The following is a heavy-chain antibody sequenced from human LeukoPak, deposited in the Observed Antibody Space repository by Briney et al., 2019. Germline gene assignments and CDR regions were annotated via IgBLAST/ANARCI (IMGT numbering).Heavy chain of an antibody. J-gene: IGHJ4*02. CDR1: GASISSSTYY. CDR2: VNYAVNT. D-gene: IGHD1-26*01. V-gene: IGHV4-39*01. CDR3: ARHLGPYSASYLDY. Sequence: SETLSLTCTVSGASISSSTYYWGWIRQSPGKGLEWIGSVNYAVNTYYNPSLKSRVTISADTSKNQFSLKMNFVTAADTVLYYCARHLGPYSASYLDYWGQGSLVTVSS.